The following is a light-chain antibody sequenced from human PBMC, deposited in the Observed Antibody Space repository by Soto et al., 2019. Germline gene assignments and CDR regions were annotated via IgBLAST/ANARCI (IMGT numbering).Light chain of an antibody. V-gene: IGLV1-40*01. CDR2: GNS. CDR3: QSYDSSLSGWV. CDR1: SSNIGAGYD. J-gene: IGLJ3*02. Sequence: QPVLTQPPSVSGAPGQRVTISCTGSSSNIGAGYDVHWYQQLPGTAPKLLIHGNSNRPSGVPDRFSGSKSGTSASLAITGLQAEDEADYYCQSYDSSLSGWVFGGGTKLPVL.